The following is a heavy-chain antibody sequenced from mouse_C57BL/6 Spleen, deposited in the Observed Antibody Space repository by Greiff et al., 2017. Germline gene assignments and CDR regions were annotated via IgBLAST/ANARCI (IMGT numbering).Heavy chain of an antibody. J-gene: IGHJ1*03. D-gene: IGHD1-1*01. Sequence: QVQLQQSGAELVKPGASVKISCKASGYAFSSYWMNWVKQRPGKGLEWIGQIYPGDGDTNYNGKFKGKATLTADKSSSTAYMQRSSLTSEDSAVYFCAREITTVVKYFEVWGTGTTVTVSS. V-gene: IGHV1-80*01. CDR3: AREITTVVKYFEV. CDR2: IYPGDGDT. CDR1: GYAFSSYW.